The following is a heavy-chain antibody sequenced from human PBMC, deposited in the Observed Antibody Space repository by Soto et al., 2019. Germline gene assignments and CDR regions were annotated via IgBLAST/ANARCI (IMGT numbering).Heavy chain of an antibody. CDR2: VHSSGIT. Sequence: SETLSLPCAVSGGPVNHDNFYWSWIPQPPGKRLEWIGYVHSSGITNYNPSLQRRGTIPVDTSRHQFSLRLSSVTAADPAVYFCARGPTMGQLPSPFGHWGQGTLVTVS. V-gene: IGHV4-61*01. CDR1: GGPVNHDNFY. J-gene: IGHJ5*02. CDR3: ARGPTMGQLPSPFGH. D-gene: IGHD3-16*01.